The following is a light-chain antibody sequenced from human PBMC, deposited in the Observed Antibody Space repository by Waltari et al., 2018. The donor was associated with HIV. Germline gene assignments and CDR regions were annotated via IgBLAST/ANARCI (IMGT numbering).Light chain of an antibody. CDR3: CSCPRSGIRYV. V-gene: IGLV2-23*02. Sequence: QSAQTQPGSAPGSPGRSITNPRPAPRRTAGSDYLVPGYQQHPGEAPKLIIYEVTKRPSGVSNRFSGSKSGNTASLTISGLQAEDEADYYCCSCPRSGIRYVFGTGTKVTVL. CDR1: RRTAGSDYL. J-gene: IGLJ1*01. CDR2: EVT.